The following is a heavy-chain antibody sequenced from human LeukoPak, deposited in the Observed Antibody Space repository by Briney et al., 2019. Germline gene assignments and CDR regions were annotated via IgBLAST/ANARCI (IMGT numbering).Heavy chain of an antibody. D-gene: IGHD3-22*01. CDR2: TNHSGST. CDR3: AKHLYYYDGSGYKTPFDY. CDR1: GGSFSGYY. Sequence: SETLSLTCAVYGGSFSGYYWSWIRQPPGKGLEWIGETNHSGSTNYNPSLKSRVTISVDTSKNQFSLRLTSVTAADTAVYYCAKHLYYYDGSGYKTPFDYWGQGTLVTVSS. J-gene: IGHJ4*02. V-gene: IGHV4-34*01.